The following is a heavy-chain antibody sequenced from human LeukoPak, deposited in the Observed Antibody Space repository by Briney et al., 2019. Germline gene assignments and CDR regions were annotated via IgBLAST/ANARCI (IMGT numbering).Heavy chain of an antibody. CDR3: ARGVAGHWYFGL. CDR2: INPSGST. V-gene: IGHV4-34*01. CDR1: GVSFSGYY. J-gene: IGHJ2*01. Sequence: SETLSLTCAVYGVSFSGYYWSWLRQPPGKGLEWIGEINPSGSTNYIPSLKSRVTISVDTSKNQFSLKLSSVTAADTSVYYCARGVAGHWYFGLWGRGTLVTVSS.